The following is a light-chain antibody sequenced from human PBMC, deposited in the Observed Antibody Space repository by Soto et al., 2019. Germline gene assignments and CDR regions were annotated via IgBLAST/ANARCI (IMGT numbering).Light chain of an antibody. J-gene: IGKJ1*01. CDR3: MQALQTQRT. Sequence: DIVMTQSPLSLPVTPGEPASISCRSSQSLLHSNGYNYLDWYLQKPGQSPQLLIYLGSNRSSGVPDRLSSSGSLRDFTLKISRVEAEDVGVYYCMQALQTQRTVGQRPKVDIK. CDR2: LGS. V-gene: IGKV2-28*01. CDR1: QSLLHSNGYNY.